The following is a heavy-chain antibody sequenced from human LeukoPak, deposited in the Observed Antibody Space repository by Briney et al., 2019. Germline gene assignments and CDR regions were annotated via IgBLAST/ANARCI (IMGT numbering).Heavy chain of an antibody. D-gene: IGHD3-10*01. CDR1: GFTFSSYA. J-gene: IGHJ4*02. CDR2: ISGSGGST. CDR3: AKYYYGSGGYPVFDY. V-gene: IGHV3-23*01. Sequence: GGSLRLSCAASGFTFSSYAMNWVRQAPGKGLEWVSAISGSGGSTYYADSVKGRFTISRDNSKNTLYLQMNSLRAEDTAVYYCAKYYYGSGGYPVFDYWGQGTLVTVSS.